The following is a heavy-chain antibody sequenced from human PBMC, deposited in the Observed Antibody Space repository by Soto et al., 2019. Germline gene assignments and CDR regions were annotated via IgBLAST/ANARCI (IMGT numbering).Heavy chain of an antibody. CDR3: ARGGGGGLFEH. D-gene: IGHD2-21*01. Sequence: PGGSLRLSCAASGFTFSSYAMTWVRQAPGKGLEWVSAISDSGDSTYHADSVKGRFTISRDNTKSSLFLQMNSLGVEDTAVYYCARGGGGGLFEHWGQGVLVTVSS. V-gene: IGHV3-23*01. J-gene: IGHJ4*02. CDR2: ISDSGDST. CDR1: GFTFSSYA.